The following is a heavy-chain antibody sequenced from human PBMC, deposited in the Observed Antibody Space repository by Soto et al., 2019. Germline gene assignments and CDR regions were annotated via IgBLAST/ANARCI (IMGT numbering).Heavy chain of an antibody. CDR2: IQSKVEGGTT. CDR1: DFTLSNAR. Sequence: EVQLVKSGGGSVKPGGSLRLSCAVSDFTLSNARMNWVRQAPGKGLEWVGRIQSKVEGGTTDYAAPVKGRFTISRDDSNNMLLLQMNSLKSEDTAVYYCSTGGYPSGLDYWGHGTLVTVSS. V-gene: IGHV3-15*07. J-gene: IGHJ4*01. D-gene: IGHD3-10*01. CDR3: STGGYPSGLDY.